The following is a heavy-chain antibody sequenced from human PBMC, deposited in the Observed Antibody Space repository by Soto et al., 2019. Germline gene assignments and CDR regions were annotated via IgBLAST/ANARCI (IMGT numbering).Heavy chain of an antibody. Sequence: QVQLQESGPGLVKPSQTLSLTCTVSGGSISSGGYYWSWIRQHPGKGLEWIGYIYYSGSTSYNPSLKSRVTISVDTSKNQFSLKLSSVSAADTAVYYCARETTVGHFLDYWGQGTLVTVSS. CDR3: ARETTVGHFLDY. J-gene: IGHJ4*02. CDR1: GGSISSGGYY. D-gene: IGHD4-4*01. V-gene: IGHV4-31*03. CDR2: IYYSGST.